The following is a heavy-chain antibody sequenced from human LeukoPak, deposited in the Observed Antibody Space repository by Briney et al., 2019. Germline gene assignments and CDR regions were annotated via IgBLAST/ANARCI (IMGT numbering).Heavy chain of an antibody. CDR2: MNPNSGNT. CDR3: ARVAGRFHIRGYWFDP. Sequence: ASVKVSCKASGYTFTSYDINWVRQATGQGLEWMGWMNPNSGNTGYAQKFQGRVTMTRNTSISTAYMELSSLRSEDTAMYYCARVAGRFHIRGYWFDPWGQGTLVTVSS. D-gene: IGHD3-10*01. J-gene: IGHJ5*02. CDR1: GYTFTSYD. V-gene: IGHV1-8*01.